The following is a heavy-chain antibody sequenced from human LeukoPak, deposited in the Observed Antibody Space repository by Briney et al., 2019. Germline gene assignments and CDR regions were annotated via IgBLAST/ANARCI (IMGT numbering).Heavy chain of an antibody. Sequence: SGTLCLTCTVSGGSISYYYLSWIRQSPGKGLEWIGYIYYSGTTNYNPFLRRRVTISVDTSKNQFSLQLRSVTAADTAMYYCAREDPQTTVPEGMDVWGQGTTVTVSS. CDR1: GGSISYYY. V-gene: IGHV4-59*01. J-gene: IGHJ6*02. CDR3: AREDPQTTVPEGMDV. CDR2: IYYSGTT. D-gene: IGHD4-17*01.